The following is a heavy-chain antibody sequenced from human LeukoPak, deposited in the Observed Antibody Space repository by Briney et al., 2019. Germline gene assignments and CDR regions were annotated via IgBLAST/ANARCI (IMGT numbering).Heavy chain of an antibody. CDR1: GFTFSSYG. D-gene: IGHD4-23*01. J-gene: IGHJ4*02. CDR3: AKDSRVGYRTTVVTHFDY. Sequence: PGGSLRLSCAASGFTFSSYGMHWVRQAPGKGLEWVAFIRYDGSNKYYADSVKGRFTISRDNSKNTLYLQMNSLRAEDTAVYYCAKDSRVGYRTTVVTHFDYWGQGTLVTVSS. CDR2: IRYDGSNK. V-gene: IGHV3-30*02.